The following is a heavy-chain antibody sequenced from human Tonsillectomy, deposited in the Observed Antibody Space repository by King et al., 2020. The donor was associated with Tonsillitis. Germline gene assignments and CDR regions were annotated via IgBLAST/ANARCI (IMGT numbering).Heavy chain of an antibody. CDR2: LNPDSGDT. D-gene: IGHD2-15*01. Sequence: VQLVESGAEVKKPGASVNVSCKASGFTFTGHFIHWVRQAPGQGLEWMGWLNPDSGDTNYAQIFQGRVTMTRDTSMSTAYMEVSRLRSDDTAVYYCAAPNPRRYSPFGMDLWGQGTTVAVSS. V-gene: IGHV1-2*02. J-gene: IGHJ6*02. CDR1: GFTFTGHF. CDR3: AAPNPRRYSPFGMDL.